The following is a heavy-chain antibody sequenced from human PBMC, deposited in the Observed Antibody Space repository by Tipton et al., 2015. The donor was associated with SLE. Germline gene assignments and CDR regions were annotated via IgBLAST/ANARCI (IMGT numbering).Heavy chain of an antibody. J-gene: IGHJ5*02. D-gene: IGHD1-1*01. V-gene: IGHV4-59*08. CDR3: ARTSDRALENWFAP. Sequence: TLSLTCTVSGGSISSYFWSWIRQPPGKGLEWIGYIYYDGTTNYNPSLKSRVTISVDTSKNQFSLNLNSVTTTDTAVYYCARTSDRALENWFAPWGQGTLVTVSS. CDR1: GGSISSYF. CDR2: IYYDGTT.